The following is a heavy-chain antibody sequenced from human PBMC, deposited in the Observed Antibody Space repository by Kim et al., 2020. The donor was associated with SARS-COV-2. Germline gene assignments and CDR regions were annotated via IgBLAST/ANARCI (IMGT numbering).Heavy chain of an antibody. J-gene: IGHJ6*02. V-gene: IGHV1-2*02. CDR1: GYTFTGYY. D-gene: IGHD6-13*01. Sequence: ASVKVSCKASGYTFTGYYMHWVRQAPGQGLEWMGWINPNSGGTNYAQKFQGRVTMTRDTSISTAYMELSRLRSDDTAVYYCARGAGTGASYGMDVWGQGTTGTVSS. CDR2: INPNSGGT. CDR3: ARGAGTGASYGMDV.